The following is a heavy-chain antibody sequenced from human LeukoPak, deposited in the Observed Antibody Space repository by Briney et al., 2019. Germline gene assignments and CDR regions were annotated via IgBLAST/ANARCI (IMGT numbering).Heavy chain of an antibody. CDR2: IYYSGST. V-gene: IGHV4-59*01. CDR1: GGSISSYY. CDR3: AREVAALVSRAFDI. D-gene: IGHD6-13*01. Sequence: SETLSLTCTVSGGSISSYYWSWTRQPPGKGLEWIGYIYYSGSTNYNPSLKSRVTISVDTSKNQFSLKLSSVTAADTAVYYCAREVAALVSRAFDIWGQGTMVTVSS. J-gene: IGHJ3*02.